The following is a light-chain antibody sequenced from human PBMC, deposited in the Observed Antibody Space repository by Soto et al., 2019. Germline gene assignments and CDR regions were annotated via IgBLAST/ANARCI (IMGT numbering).Light chain of an antibody. CDR3: QQYNNWPPWT. J-gene: IGKJ1*01. V-gene: IGKV3-15*01. CDR2: GAS. Sequence: EIVMTQSPATLPVSPGEKATVSCRASQSISSNLAWYQKKPGQAPRLLIYGASTRATGIPARFSGSGSGTEFTLTISSLQSEDFAVYYCQQYNNWPPWTFGQGTKVDIK. CDR1: QSISSN.